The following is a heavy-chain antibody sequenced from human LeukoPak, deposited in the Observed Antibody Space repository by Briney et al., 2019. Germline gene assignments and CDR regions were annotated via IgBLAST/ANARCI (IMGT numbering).Heavy chain of an antibody. J-gene: IGHJ5*02. Sequence: ASVKVSCKASGYTFTSYAMHWVRQAPGQRLEWMGWINAGNGNTKYSQKFQGRVTITRDTSASTAYMELSSLRSEDTAVYYCARDPPDLLWFGELFVWFDPWGQGTLVTVSS. CDR3: ARDPPDLLWFGELFVWFDP. D-gene: IGHD3-10*01. CDR2: INAGNGNT. CDR1: GYTFTSYA. V-gene: IGHV1-3*01.